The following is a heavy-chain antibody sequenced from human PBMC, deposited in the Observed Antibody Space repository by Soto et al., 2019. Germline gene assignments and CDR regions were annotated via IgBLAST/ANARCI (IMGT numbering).Heavy chain of an antibody. D-gene: IGHD5-12*01. CDR3: AKDSRGYDYAYFDY. CDR1: GFTFGDYA. J-gene: IGHJ4*02. CDR2: ISWNSGSI. V-gene: IGHV3-9*01. Sequence: GGSLRLSCAASGFTFGDYAMHWGLQAPGKGLEWVSGISWNSGSIGYADSVKGRFTISRDNAKNSLYLQMNSLRAEDTALYYCAKDSRGYDYAYFDYWGQGTLVTVSS.